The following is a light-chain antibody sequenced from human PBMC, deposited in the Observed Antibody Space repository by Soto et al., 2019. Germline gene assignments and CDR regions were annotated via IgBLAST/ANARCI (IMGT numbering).Light chain of an antibody. CDR1: RSNIGATFD. Sequence: QAVVTQPPSVSGAPGQRVTISCTGSRSNIGATFDVNWYQHLPGAAPKLLIQGDTNRPSGVPDRFSGSRSGTSASLAITGLRAEDEADYYCQSYDSSLSAWVFGGGTQLTVL. V-gene: IGLV1-40*01. J-gene: IGLJ2*01. CDR2: GDT. CDR3: QSYDSSLSAWV.